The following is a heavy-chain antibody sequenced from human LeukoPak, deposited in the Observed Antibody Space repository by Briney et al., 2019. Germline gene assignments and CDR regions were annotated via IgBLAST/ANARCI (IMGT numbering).Heavy chain of an antibody. CDR1: GFTFSNSA. Sequence: GGSLRLSCAASGFTFSNSAMSWVRQAPGKGLEWVSLINADGSTTSYADSVKGRFTISRDNARNTLSLEMNSLTIEDTAVYYCIVVVEPPDSDGFDVWGQGTMITVSS. D-gene: IGHD1-14*01. CDR2: INADGSTT. CDR3: IVVVEPPDSDGFDV. J-gene: IGHJ3*01. V-gene: IGHV3-74*01.